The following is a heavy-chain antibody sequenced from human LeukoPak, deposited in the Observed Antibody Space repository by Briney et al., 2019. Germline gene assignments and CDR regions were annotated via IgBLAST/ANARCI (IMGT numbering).Heavy chain of an antibody. V-gene: IGHV4-34*01. CDR3: ATGGLRGYSYGYRFDY. CDR2: INHSGST. Sequence: PSETLSLTCAVYGGSFSGYYWSWIRQPPGKGLEWIGEINHSGSTNYNPSLKSRVTISVDTSKNQFSLKLSSVTAADTAVYYCATGGLRGYSYGYRFDYWGQETLVTVSS. D-gene: IGHD5-18*01. CDR1: GGSFSGYY. J-gene: IGHJ4*02.